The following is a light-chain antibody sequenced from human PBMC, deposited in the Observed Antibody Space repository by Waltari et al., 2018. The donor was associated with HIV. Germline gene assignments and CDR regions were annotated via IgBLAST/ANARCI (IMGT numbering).Light chain of an antibody. V-gene: IGKV4-1*01. CDR1: QSILYTSNNKNY. CDR2: WAS. Sequence: DIVMTQSPDSLAVSLGERATINCKSSQSILYTSNNKNYLAWYQQKPGQPPKLLIHWASTRESGVPDRFSGGGSGTDFTLTITSLQAEDVAVYYCQQYYGSLSFGGGTKVEIK. J-gene: IGKJ4*01. CDR3: QQYYGSLS.